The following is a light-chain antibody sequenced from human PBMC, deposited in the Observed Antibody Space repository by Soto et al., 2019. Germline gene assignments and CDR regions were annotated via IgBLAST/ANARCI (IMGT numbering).Light chain of an antibody. J-gene: IGKJ4*01. CDR1: QSVSSN. CDR3: QQYNNWPPLT. Sequence: EIVMTQSPATLSVSPGERATLSCRASQSVSSNLAWYQQKPGQAPRLVIYGASTRATGIPSRFRGSGSGTAFTPTISILQSEDFAVYYCQQYNNWPPLTFGGGTKVEIK. CDR2: GAS. V-gene: IGKV3-15*01.